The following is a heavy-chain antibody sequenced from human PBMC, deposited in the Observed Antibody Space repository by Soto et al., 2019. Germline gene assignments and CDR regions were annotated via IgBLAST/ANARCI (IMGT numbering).Heavy chain of an antibody. J-gene: IGHJ5*02. CDR1: GGSFSGYY. D-gene: IGHD2-2*01. V-gene: IGHV4-34*01. CDR3: ARGEDIVVVPADYRFDP. CDR2: INHSGST. Sequence: SSETLSLTCAVYGGSFSGYYWSWIRQPPGKGLEWIGEINHSGSTNYNPSLKSRVTISVDTSKNQFSLKLSSVTAADTAVYYCARGEDIVVVPADYRFDPWGQGTLVTVSS.